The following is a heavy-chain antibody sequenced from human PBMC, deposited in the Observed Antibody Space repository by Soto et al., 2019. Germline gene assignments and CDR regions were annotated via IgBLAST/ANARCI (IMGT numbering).Heavy chain of an antibody. D-gene: IGHD3-10*01. CDR1: GFTFDDYA. V-gene: IGHV3-9*01. CDR3: AKSITMVRGVLPTAAFDI. Sequence: PGGSLRLSCAASGFTFDDYAMHWVRQAPGKGLEWVSGISWNSGSIGYADSVKGRFTISRDNAKNSLYLQMNSLRAEDTALYYCAKSITMVRGVLPTAAFDILGQGTMVTVSS. CDR2: ISWNSGSI. J-gene: IGHJ3*02.